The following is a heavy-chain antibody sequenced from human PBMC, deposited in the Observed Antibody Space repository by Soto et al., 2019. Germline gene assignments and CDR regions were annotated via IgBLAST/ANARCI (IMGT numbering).Heavy chain of an antibody. CDR2: SYYSGTT. CDR1: GASISVHSYY. V-gene: IGHV4-39*01. Sequence: SETLSLTCTVSGASISVHSYYWTWIRQPPGKGLEWIGSSYYSGTTYFNPSLKSRATISVDTSKNQFSLRLTSVTAADTAIYYCTRRYNWNDNYFDPRGPGALVTVSS. CDR3: TRRYNWNDNYFDP. J-gene: IGHJ5*02. D-gene: IGHD1-20*01.